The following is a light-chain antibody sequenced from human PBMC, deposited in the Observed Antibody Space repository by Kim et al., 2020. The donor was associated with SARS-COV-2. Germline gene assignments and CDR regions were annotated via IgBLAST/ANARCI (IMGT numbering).Light chain of an antibody. CDR3: QSYDSNLNALL. J-gene: IGLJ3*02. CDR1: SPNSGAGAD. V-gene: IGLV1-40*01. Sequence: RVTMSCHGRSPNSGAGADFRWYQPPPGTAPKLLIFDNNNRPSGVPDRFSCSTSGPSASLAITGLQAEDEADYYCQSYDSNLNALLFGGGTKLTVL. CDR2: DNN.